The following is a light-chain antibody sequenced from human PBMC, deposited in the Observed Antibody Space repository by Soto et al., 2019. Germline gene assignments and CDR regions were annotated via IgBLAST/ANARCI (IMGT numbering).Light chain of an antibody. CDR3: LQDYNYPRT. V-gene: IGKV3-15*01. Sequence: EIVMTQSPATLSVSPGGRATLSCRASQSVSSNLAWYQQKPGQAPRLLIYGASTRATGIPARFSGSGSGTDFTLTISSLQPEDFATYYCLQDYNYPRTFGQGTKVDNK. CDR1: QSVSSN. J-gene: IGKJ1*01. CDR2: GAS.